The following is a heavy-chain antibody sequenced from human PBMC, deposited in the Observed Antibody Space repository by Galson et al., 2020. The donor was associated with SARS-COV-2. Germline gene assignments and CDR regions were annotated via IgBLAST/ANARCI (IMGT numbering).Heavy chain of an antibody. CDR2: INHSGST. Sequence: SETLSLTCAVYGGSFSGYYWSWIRQPPGKGLEWIGEINHSGSTNYNPSLKSRVTISVDTSKNQFSLKLSSVTAADTAVYYCARRRSVITMIVVVTDFLDYWGQGTLVTVSS. J-gene: IGHJ4*02. D-gene: IGHD3-22*01. CDR3: ARRRSVITMIVVVTDFLDY. CDR1: GGSFSGYY. V-gene: IGHV4-34*01.